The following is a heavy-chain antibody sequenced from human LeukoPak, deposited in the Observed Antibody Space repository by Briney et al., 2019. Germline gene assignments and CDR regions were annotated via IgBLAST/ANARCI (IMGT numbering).Heavy chain of an antibody. CDR1: GGSISSYY. Sequence: PSETLSLTCTVSGGSISSYYWSWIRQPPGKGLEWIGYIYYSGSTNYKPSLKSRVTISADTSKNQFSLRLRSVTAADTAVYYCARVGDSSGYYYYFDYWGQGTLVTVSS. CDR2: IYYSGST. CDR3: ARVGDSSGYYYYFDY. V-gene: IGHV4-59*01. D-gene: IGHD3-22*01. J-gene: IGHJ4*02.